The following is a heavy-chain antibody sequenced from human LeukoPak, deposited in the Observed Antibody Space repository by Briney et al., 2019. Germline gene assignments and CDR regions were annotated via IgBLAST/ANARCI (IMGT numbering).Heavy chain of an antibody. CDR1: GGSISSSSYY. CDR2: IYYSGST. D-gene: IGHD3-22*01. J-gene: IGHJ3*02. V-gene: IGHV4-39*07. CDR3: ARDTINYYDSSGSLSAFDI. Sequence: PSETLSLTCTVSGGSISSSSYYWGWIRQPPGKGLEWIGSIYYSGSTYYNPSLKSRVTISVDRSKNQFSLKLSSVTAADTAVYYCARDTINYYDSSGSLSAFDIWGQGTMVTVSS.